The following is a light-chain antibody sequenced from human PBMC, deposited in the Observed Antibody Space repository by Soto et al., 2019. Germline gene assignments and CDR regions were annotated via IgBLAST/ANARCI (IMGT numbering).Light chain of an antibody. Sequence: DLQMTQSPSSLSASVGDRVTITCQASQDISNYLNWYQQKPGKAPKLLIYDASNLETGVPSRFSGSGSGTDFTFTISSLQPEDIATYYCQQYDIPQLTFGGGTKVEIK. V-gene: IGKV1-33*01. CDR1: QDISNY. J-gene: IGKJ4*01. CDR3: QQYDIPQLT. CDR2: DAS.